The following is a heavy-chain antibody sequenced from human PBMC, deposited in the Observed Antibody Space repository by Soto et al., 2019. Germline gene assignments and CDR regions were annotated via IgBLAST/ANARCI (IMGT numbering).Heavy chain of an antibody. CDR1: GFTFSSYA. CDR2: ISGSDGST. Sequence: EVQLLESGGGLVQPGGSLRLSCAASGFTFSSYAMSWVRQAPGKGLEWFSAISGSDGSTYYADSVKGRFTLSRDNSKSTRYLQMNSVRAEDTAVYYCANDRRSGGSHNWFDSWGQGTLVTVSS. V-gene: IGHV3-23*01. CDR3: ANDRRSGGSHNWFDS. J-gene: IGHJ5*01. D-gene: IGHD2-15*01.